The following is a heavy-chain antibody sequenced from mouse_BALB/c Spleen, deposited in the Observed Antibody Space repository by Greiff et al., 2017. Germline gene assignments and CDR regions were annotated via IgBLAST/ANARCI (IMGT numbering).Heavy chain of an antibody. Sequence: VHVKQSGAELVRPGALVKLSCKASGFNIKDYYIHWVKQRPEQGLEWIGWIDPANGNTIYDPKFQGKARITADTSSTTAYLQLSSLTSEDTAVYCCTRSDNYGAMDYWGQGTSVTVSS. CDR1: GFNIKDYY. CDR3: TRSDNYGAMDY. J-gene: IGHJ4*01. D-gene: IGHD1-2*01. V-gene: IGHV14-1*02. CDR2: IDPANGNT.